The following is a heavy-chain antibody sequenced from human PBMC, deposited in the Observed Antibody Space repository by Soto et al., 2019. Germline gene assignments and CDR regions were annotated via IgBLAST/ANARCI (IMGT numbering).Heavy chain of an antibody. CDR1: GFTFSSYA. J-gene: IGHJ6*02. CDR3: ARDRADYGDFYYYGMDV. Sequence: LRLSCAASGFTFSSYAMHWVRQAPGKGLEWVAVISYDGSNKYYADSVKGRFTISRDNSKNTLYLQMNSLRAEDTAVYYCARDRADYGDFYYYGMDVWGQGTTVTVSS. V-gene: IGHV3-30-3*01. D-gene: IGHD4-17*01. CDR2: ISYDGSNK.